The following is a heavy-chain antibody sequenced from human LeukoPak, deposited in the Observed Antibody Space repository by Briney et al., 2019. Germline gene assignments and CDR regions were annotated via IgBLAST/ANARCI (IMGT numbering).Heavy chain of an antibody. J-gene: IGHJ4*02. Sequence: ASVKVSCKVSGYTLTELSMHWVRQAPGKGLEWMGGFDPEDGETIYAQKFQGRVTMTEDTSTDTAYMELSSLRSDDTAVYYCARGGTLNMVRGVGRRDPSLLSLYYFDYWGQGTLVTVSS. V-gene: IGHV1-24*01. CDR1: GYTLTELS. D-gene: IGHD3-10*01. CDR2: FDPEDGET. CDR3: ARGGTLNMVRGVGRRDPSLLSLYYFDY.